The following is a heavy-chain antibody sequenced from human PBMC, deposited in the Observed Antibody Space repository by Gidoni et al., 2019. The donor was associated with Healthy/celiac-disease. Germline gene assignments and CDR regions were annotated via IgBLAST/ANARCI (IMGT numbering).Heavy chain of an antibody. Sequence: QVQLVESGGGVVQPGRSLRLSCAASGFTFSSYAMHWVRQAPGKGLEWVAVISYDGRNKYYADSVKGRFTISRDNSKNTLYLQMNSLRAEDTAVYYCARASLRFLEWLLGTEYFDYWGQGTLVTVSS. V-gene: IGHV3-30*04. CDR3: ARASLRFLEWLLGTEYFDY. D-gene: IGHD3-3*01. J-gene: IGHJ4*02. CDR1: GFTFSSYA. CDR2: ISYDGRNK.